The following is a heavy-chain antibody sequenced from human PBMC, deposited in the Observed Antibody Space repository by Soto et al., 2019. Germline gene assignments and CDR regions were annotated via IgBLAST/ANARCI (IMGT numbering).Heavy chain of an antibody. CDR2: ISNTGSTI. Sequence: GGSLRLSCAVSGFTFSDYYMSWFRQAPGKGLEWVSYISNTGSTIYYADSVKGRFTISRDNAKNSLYLQMNSLRAEDTAVFYCARDYSTSGFDYWGRGTLVTVSS. CDR3: ARDYSTSGFDY. CDR1: GFTFSDYY. J-gene: IGHJ4*02. D-gene: IGHD4-4*01. V-gene: IGHV3-11*01.